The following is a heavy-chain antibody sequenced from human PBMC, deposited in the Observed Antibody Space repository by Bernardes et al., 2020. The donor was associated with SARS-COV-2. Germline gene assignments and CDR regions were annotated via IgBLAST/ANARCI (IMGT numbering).Heavy chain of an antibody. CDR2: ISTSSSVM. Sequence: GGSLLLSCVASGFTFNASDMNWVRQAPGRGLEWVSYISTSSSVMYYADSVKGRFTISRDNAKNSLYLQMNSLRAEDTAVYYCTRDELMLGNWFDPWGQGTLVTVSS. CDR1: GFTFNASD. CDR3: TRDELMLGNWFDP. D-gene: IGHD3-16*01. V-gene: IGHV3-48*01. J-gene: IGHJ5*02.